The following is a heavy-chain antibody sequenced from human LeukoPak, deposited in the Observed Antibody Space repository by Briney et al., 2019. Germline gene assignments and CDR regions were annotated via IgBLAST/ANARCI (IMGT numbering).Heavy chain of an antibody. D-gene: IGHD3-22*01. CDR2: ISGSGGST. Sequence: PGGSLRLSCAASGFTFSSYAMSWVRQAPGKGLEWVSAISGSGGSTYYADSVKGRFTISRDNSKNTLYLQMNSLRAEDTAVYCCAAYYDSSGYYRTPFDYWGQGTLVTVST. CDR1: GFTFSSYA. CDR3: AAYYDSSGYYRTPFDY. J-gene: IGHJ4*02. V-gene: IGHV3-23*01.